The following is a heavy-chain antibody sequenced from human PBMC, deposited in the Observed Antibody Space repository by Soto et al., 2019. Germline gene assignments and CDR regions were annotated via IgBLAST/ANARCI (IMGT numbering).Heavy chain of an antibody. CDR3: ARGPYCSGGSCYGATFDY. D-gene: IGHD2-15*01. J-gene: IGHJ4*02. Sequence: EASVKVSCKASGYTFTSYDINWVRQATGQGLEWMGWMNPNSGNTGYAQKFQGRVTMTRNTSISTAYMELSSLRSEDTAVYYCARGPYCSGGSCYGATFDYWGQGTLVTVSS. CDR1: GYTFTSYD. V-gene: IGHV1-8*01. CDR2: MNPNSGNT.